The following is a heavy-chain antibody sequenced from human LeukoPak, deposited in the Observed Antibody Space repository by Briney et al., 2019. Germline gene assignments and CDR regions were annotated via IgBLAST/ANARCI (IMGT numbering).Heavy chain of an antibody. Sequence: PGGSLRLSCAASGFTVSSNYMSWVRQAPGKGLEWVSVIYRGGSTYYADSVKGRFTISRDNSKNTLYLQMNSLRAEGTAVYYCARSYYGSGTIRPSNTWGQGTLVTVSS. J-gene: IGHJ5*02. CDR2: IYRGGST. CDR1: GFTVSSNY. D-gene: IGHD3-10*01. V-gene: IGHV3-66*01. CDR3: ARSYYGSGTIRPSNT.